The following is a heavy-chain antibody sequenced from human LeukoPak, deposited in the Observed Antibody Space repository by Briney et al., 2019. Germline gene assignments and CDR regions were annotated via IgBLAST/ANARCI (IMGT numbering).Heavy chain of an antibody. CDR1: GFTVSSYG. CDR3: AKNKGYSDFHFDY. CDR2: IRFDETNK. J-gene: IGHJ4*02. Sequence: GGSLRLSCAASGFTVSSYGMSWVRQAPGKGLEWVAFIRFDETNKYCADSVKGRFTISRDNSKNTLYLQMNSLRAEDTAVYYCAKNKGYSDFHFDYWGQGTPVTVSS. D-gene: IGHD4-11*01. V-gene: IGHV3-30*02.